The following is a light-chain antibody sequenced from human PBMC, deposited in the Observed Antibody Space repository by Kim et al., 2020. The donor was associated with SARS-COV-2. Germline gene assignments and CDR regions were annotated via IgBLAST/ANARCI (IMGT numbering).Light chain of an antibody. CDR3: QQYGSSPYT. CDR2: GAS. CDR1: QSVSSSY. J-gene: IGKJ2*01. V-gene: IGKV3-20*01. Sequence: SPGERATLSCRASQSVSSSYLAWYQQKTGQAPRLLIYGASSRATGIPDRFSGSGSGTDFTLTISRLEPEDFAVYYCQQYGSSPYTFGQGTKLEI.